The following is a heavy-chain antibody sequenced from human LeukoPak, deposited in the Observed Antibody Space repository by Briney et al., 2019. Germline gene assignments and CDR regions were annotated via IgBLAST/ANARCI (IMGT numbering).Heavy chain of an antibody. CDR3: ARDRAVATSHYFAY. CDR2: ISSDESNK. Sequence: GGSLRLSCAASGFTFRNYAMHWVRQVPGKGLEWVAVISSDESNKYYADSVKGRFTISRDNSKNTLYLQMNSLRAEDTAVYYCARDRAVATSHYFAYWGQGTLVTVSS. J-gene: IGHJ4*02. CDR1: GFTFRNYA. V-gene: IGHV3-30*04. D-gene: IGHD5-12*01.